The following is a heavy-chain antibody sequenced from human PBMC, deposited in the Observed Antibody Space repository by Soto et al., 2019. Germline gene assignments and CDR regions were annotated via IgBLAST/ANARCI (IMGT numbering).Heavy chain of an antibody. CDR3: ARAVGDPLYYLDY. J-gene: IGHJ4*02. D-gene: IGHD6-19*01. V-gene: IGHV4-59*08. Sequence: QVQLQESGPGLVRPSETLSLTCTVSSDSISSYYWIWIRQSPGKGLEWIGYTDYSGNTNYNSSLRSRVTISGDTSKNQVSLGLSSVTAADTAVYYCARAVGDPLYYLDYWGQGTLVTVSS. CDR1: SDSISSYY. CDR2: TDYSGNT.